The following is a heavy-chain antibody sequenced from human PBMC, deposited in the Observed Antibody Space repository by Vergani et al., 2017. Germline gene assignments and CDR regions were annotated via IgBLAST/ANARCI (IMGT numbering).Heavy chain of an antibody. Sequence: VQLVESGGGLVKPGGSLRLSCAASGFTVSSNYMSWVRQAPGKGLEWVSVIYSGGSTYYADSVKGRFTISRDNSKNTLYLQMNSLRAEDTAVYYGARDLRTWELLGGYYYYGMDVWGQGTTVTVSS. V-gene: IGHV3-53*01. CDR2: IYSGGST. CDR1: GFTVSSNY. D-gene: IGHD1-26*01. CDR3: ARDLRTWELLGGYYYYGMDV. J-gene: IGHJ6*02.